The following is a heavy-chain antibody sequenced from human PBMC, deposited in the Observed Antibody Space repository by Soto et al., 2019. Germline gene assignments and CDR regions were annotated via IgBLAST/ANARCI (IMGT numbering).Heavy chain of an antibody. J-gene: IGHJ6*02. CDR2: ISYDGSNK. V-gene: IGHV3-30*18. CDR3: AKGGLLGGTTSYVDV. CDR1: GFTFSSYG. Sequence: LRLSCAASGFTFSSYGMHWVRQAPGKGLEWVAVISYDGSNKYYADSVKGRFTISRDNSKNTLYLQMNSLRAEDTAVYYCAKGGLLGGTTSYVDVWGQGTTVTVSS. D-gene: IGHD1-7*01.